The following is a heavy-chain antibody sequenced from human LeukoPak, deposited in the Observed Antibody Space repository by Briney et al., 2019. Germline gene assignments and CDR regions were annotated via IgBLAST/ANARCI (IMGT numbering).Heavy chain of an antibody. CDR1: GFTLSSYA. J-gene: IGHJ4*02. Sequence: GGSLRLSCAASGFTLSSYAMHWVRQAPGKGLEWVSAISGSGGSTYYADSVKGRFTISRDNSKNTLYLQMNSLRAEDTAVYYCAKGGGLSSPIANWGQGTLVTVSS. D-gene: IGHD3/OR15-3a*01. CDR2: ISGSGGST. CDR3: AKGGGLSSPIAN. V-gene: IGHV3-23*01.